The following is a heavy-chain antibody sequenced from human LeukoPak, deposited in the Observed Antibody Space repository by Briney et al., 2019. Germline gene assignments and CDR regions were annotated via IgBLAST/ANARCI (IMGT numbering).Heavy chain of an antibody. CDR2: INQDGTEK. D-gene: IGHD2-21*01. CDR3: AREVGDMIAPHFDY. CDR1: GFSFNTYW. Sequence: GGSLRLSCVASGFSFNTYWMSWVRQAPGKGLEWVANINQDGTEKYYVDSVKGRFTISRDNAKNSLYLELNSLRAEDTAVYYCAREVGDMIAPHFDYWGQGTLVTVSS. J-gene: IGHJ4*02. V-gene: IGHV3-7*01.